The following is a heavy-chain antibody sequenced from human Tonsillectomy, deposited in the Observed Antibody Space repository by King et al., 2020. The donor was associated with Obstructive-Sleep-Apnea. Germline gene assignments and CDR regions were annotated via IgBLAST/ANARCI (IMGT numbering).Heavy chain of an antibody. CDR2: ISYDGSNK. CDR3: ARDGVEQWLVAGYGMDV. V-gene: IGHV3-30*04. J-gene: IGHJ6*02. CDR1: GFTFSSYA. Sequence: VQLVESGGGVVQPGRSLRLYCAASGFTFSSYAMHWVRQAPGKGLEWVAVISYDGSNKYYADSVKGRFTISRDNSKNTLYLQMNSLRAEDTAVYYCARDGVEQWLVAGYGMDVWGQGTTVTVSS. D-gene: IGHD6-19*01.